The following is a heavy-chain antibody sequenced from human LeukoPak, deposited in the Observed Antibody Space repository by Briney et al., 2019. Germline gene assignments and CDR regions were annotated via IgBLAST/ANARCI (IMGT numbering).Heavy chain of an antibody. CDR3: ARGPASSWHYDPPYYFDY. J-gene: IGHJ4*02. V-gene: IGHV4-31*03. D-gene: IGHD6-13*01. CDR1: GGSISSGGYY. Sequence: SETLSLTCTVSGGSISSGGYYWSWIRQHPGKGLEWIGYMYYSGSTYYNPSLKSRVTISVDTSKNQFSLKLSSVTAADTAVYYCARGPASSWHYDPPYYFDYWGQGTLVTVSS. CDR2: MYYSGST.